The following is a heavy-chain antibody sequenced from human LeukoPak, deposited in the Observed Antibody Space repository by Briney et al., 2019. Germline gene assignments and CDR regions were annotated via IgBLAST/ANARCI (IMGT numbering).Heavy chain of an antibody. CDR2: IESDESIR. CDR3: TKNAGRREGWFDP. CDR1: GLTFRRYG. J-gene: IGHJ5*02. V-gene: IGHV3-30*02. D-gene: IGHD1-26*01. Sequence: GGSLRLSCAASGLTFRRYGMHWVRQTPGKGLEWVAFIESDESIRQYADLVKGRFTISRDNSKNMLYLKMNSLTTEDTAMYYCTKNAGRREGWFDPWGQGTLVTVSS.